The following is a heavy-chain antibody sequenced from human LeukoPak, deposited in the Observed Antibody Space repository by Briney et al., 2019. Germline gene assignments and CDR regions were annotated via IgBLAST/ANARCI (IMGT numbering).Heavy chain of an antibody. CDR2: IYSGGST. V-gene: IGHV3-66*01. D-gene: IGHD3-16*01. Sequence: GGSLRLSCAASGFTVSSNYMSWVRQAPGKGLEWVSVIYSGGSTYYADSVKGRFTISRDNSKNTLYLQMNSLRAEDTAVYYCAALGGMGVGIPQNWFDPWGQGTLVTVSS. CDR3: AALGGMGVGIPQNWFDP. J-gene: IGHJ5*02. CDR1: GFTVSSNY.